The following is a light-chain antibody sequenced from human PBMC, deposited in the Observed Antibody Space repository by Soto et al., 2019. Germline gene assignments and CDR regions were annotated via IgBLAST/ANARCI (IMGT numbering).Light chain of an antibody. CDR1: QDISNY. CDR2: DAS. V-gene: IGKV1-33*01. J-gene: IGKJ1*01. Sequence: DIQMTQSPSSLSASVGDRVTITCQASQDISNYLNWYQQKPGKAPKLLIYDASNLETGVPSRFSGSGSGTEFTLTISSLQPDDFATYYCQQYNSYSWTFGQGTNVDIK. CDR3: QQYNSYSWT.